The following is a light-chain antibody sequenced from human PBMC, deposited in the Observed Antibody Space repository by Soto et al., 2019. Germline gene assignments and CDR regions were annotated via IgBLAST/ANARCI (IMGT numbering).Light chain of an antibody. CDR2: EVT. Sequence: QSALTQPPSASGSPGQSVTISCTGTSSDVGGYNYVSWYQQHPGRAPKLMIYEVTKRPSGVPDRVSGSKSGNTASLIVSGLQAEDEADYYCSSYGGSNNLVFGGGTKLTVL. J-gene: IGLJ2*01. CDR1: SSDVGGYNY. V-gene: IGLV2-8*01. CDR3: SSYGGSNNLV.